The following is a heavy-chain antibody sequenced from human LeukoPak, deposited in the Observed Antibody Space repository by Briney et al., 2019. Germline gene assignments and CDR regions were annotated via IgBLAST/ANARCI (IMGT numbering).Heavy chain of an antibody. Sequence: GGSLRLSCAASGFTVSSNYMSWVRQAPGKGLEWVSVIYSGGSTYYADSVKGRFTISRDNSKNTLYLQMNSLRAEDTAVYYCARDLPAAAGTSNDYWGQGTLVTVSS. CDR1: GFTVSSNY. CDR3: ARDLPAAAGTSNDY. J-gene: IGHJ4*02. D-gene: IGHD6-13*01. V-gene: IGHV3-53*01. CDR2: IYSGGST.